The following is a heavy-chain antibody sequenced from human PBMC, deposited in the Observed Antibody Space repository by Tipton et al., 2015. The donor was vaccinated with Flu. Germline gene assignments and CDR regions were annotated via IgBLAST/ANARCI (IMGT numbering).Heavy chain of an antibody. Sequence: TLSLTCNVSGGSIINYSFYWGWVRQPPGKGLEWIGSIYYSGLTYYNPSLKSRVTISIDTSKDQFSLKLTSVTAADTATYYYARDGGGVGDFDDWGQGALVTVS. CDR1: GGSIINYSFY. CDR2: IYYSGLT. V-gene: IGHV4-39*07. D-gene: IGHD2-15*01. CDR3: ARDGGGVGDFDD. J-gene: IGHJ4*02.